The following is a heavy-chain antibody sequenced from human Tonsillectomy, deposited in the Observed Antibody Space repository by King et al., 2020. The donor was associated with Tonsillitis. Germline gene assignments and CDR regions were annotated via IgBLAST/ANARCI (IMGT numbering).Heavy chain of an antibody. CDR2: FCTAGEI. D-gene: IGHD3-16*01. J-gene: IGHJ4*02. V-gene: IGHV3-13*01. CDR1: GFNFSLFD. Sequence: VQLVESGGGLVQPGGSLRLSCAASGFNFSLFDIHWIRQTTGRRLEWVSVFCTAGEIFYADSVKGRFTIPRENVKNSLYLQMTNLRAGDSAVYYCTRGGSTISPDEFDYWGQGTLVTVSS. CDR3: TRGGSTISPDEFDY.